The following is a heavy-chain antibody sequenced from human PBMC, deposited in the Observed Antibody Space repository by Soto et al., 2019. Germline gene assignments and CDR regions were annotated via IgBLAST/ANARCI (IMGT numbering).Heavy chain of an antibody. CDR1: GYTFTSYG. CDR3: ARGSGSYYIAAFDI. J-gene: IGHJ3*02. CDR2: ISAYNGNT. Sequence: ASLKVSCKASGYTFTSYGISWVRQAPGQGLEWMGWISAYNGNTNYAQKLQGRVTMTTDTSTSTAYMELRSLRSDDTAVYYCARGSGSYYIAAFDIWGQGTMVTVSS. D-gene: IGHD1-26*01. V-gene: IGHV1-18*01.